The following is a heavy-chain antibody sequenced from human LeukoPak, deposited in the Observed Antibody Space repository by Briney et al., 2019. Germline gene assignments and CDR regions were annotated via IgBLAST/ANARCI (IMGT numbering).Heavy chain of an antibody. Sequence: SETLSLTCTVSGGSISSGGYYWSWIRQHPGKGLEWIGYIYYSGSTYYNPSLKSRVTISVDTSKNQFPLKLSSVTAADTAVYYCARMSPDYGDYASDYWGQGTLVTVSS. J-gene: IGHJ4*02. CDR1: GGSISSGGYY. CDR2: IYYSGST. D-gene: IGHD4-17*01. V-gene: IGHV4-31*03. CDR3: ARMSPDYGDYASDY.